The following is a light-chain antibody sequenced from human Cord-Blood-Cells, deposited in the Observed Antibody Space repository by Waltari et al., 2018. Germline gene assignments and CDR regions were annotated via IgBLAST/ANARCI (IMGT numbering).Light chain of an antibody. CDR1: SSDVGGYNY. CDR3: SSYTSSSTLDVV. V-gene: IGLV2-14*01. Sequence: QSALTQPASVSGSPGQSITISCTGTSSDVGGYNYVSWYQQHPGKAPKLMIYDVSNRPSGVSNRFSGSKSGNTASLTISGLQAEDEADYYCSSYTSSSTLDVVFGG. CDR2: DVS. J-gene: IGLJ2*01.